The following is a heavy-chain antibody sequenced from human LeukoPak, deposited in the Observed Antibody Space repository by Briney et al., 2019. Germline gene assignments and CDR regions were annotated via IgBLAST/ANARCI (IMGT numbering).Heavy chain of an antibody. V-gene: IGHV3-7*01. CDR2: IKQDGSEK. Sequence: GGSLRLSCAASGFTFSSYWMSWVRQAPGKGLEWVANIKQDGSEKYYLDSVKGRFTSSRDNAKNSLYLQMNSLRAEDTAVYYCARDSYDFWSGYYIDYWGQGTLVTVSS. CDR1: GFTFSSYW. CDR3: ARDSYDFWSGYYIDY. D-gene: IGHD3-3*01. J-gene: IGHJ4*02.